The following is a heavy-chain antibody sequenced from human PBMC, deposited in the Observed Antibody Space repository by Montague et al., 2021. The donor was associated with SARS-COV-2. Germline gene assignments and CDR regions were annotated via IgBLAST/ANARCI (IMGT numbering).Heavy chain of an antibody. V-gene: IGHV3-30-3*01. CDR1: GFTFGIYA. Sequence: SLRLSCAASGFTFGIYAMHWVRQAPGKGLEWVAVISYDGSDKSYADSVKGRFTISRDNSKNTLYLQMNSLRAEDTAVYYCARDRWFGAFDYWGQGTLVTVSS. D-gene: IGHD3-10*01. J-gene: IGHJ4*02. CDR3: ARDRWFGAFDY. CDR2: ISYDGSDK.